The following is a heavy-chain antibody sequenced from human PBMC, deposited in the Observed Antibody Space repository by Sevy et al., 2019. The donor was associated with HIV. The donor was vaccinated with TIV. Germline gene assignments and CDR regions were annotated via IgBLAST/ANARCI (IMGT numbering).Heavy chain of an antibody. CDR3: ARRNDFDI. V-gene: IGHV4-59*08. CDR1: GGSINSDH. CDR2: VYYTGGT. J-gene: IGHJ3*02. Sequence: TLSLTSTVSGGSINSDHWNWIRQPPGKGLEWIGYVYYTGGTNYNPSLKNRVTISVDRTKNQFSLKLTSVTAADTAVYYCARRNDFDIWGQGTMVTVSS.